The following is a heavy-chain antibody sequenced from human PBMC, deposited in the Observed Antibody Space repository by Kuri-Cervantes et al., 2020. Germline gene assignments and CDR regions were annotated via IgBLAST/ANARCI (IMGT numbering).Heavy chain of an antibody. J-gene: IGHJ4*02. Sequence: GGSLRLSCAASGFTFSSYAMSWVRQAPGKGLEWVSAISGSGGSTYYADSVKGRFTISRDTSKNTLYLQMNSLRAEDTAVYYCAKRRSYSRIFDYWGQGTLVTVSS. CDR3: AKRRSYSRIFDY. CDR2: ISGSGGST. D-gene: IGHD6-13*01. V-gene: IGHV3-23*01. CDR1: GFTFSSYA.